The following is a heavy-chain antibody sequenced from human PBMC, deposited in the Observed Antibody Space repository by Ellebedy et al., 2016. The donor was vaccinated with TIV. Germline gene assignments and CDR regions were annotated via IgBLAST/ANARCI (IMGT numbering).Heavy chain of an antibody. CDR2: IYSDGNT. V-gene: IGHV3-53*01. CDR1: GFAVSSNY. CDR3: ARAGEYCDFPQNCYARDV. J-gene: IGHJ6*02. D-gene: IGHD2/OR15-2a*01. Sequence: PGGSLRLSCAASGFAVSSNYMTWVRQASGRGLEWVSLIYSDGNTNYSDSARGRFTISRDSSQNTLDLQMNSLRAEDTAVYYCARAGEYCDFPQNCYARDVWGQGTTVTVS.